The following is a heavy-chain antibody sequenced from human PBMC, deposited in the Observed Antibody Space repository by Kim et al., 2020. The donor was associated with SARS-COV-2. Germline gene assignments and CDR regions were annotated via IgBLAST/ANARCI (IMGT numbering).Heavy chain of an antibody. V-gene: IGHV3-53*04. CDR3: ARESDIFSKVGYYGMDV. CDR1: GFTVSSNY. J-gene: IGHJ6*02. Sequence: GGSLRLSCAASGFTVSSNYMNWVRQAPGKGLEWVSVISSGGSTHYADSVKGRFTISRHNSKNTLYLQMNSLRAEDTAVYSCARESDIFSKVGYYGMDVWGQGATGTASS. CDR2: ISSGGST. D-gene: IGHD3-9*01.